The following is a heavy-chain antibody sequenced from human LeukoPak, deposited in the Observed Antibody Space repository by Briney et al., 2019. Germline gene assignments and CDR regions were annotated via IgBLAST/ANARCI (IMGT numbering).Heavy chain of an antibody. CDR2: ISSSSSYI. V-gene: IGHV3-21*01. D-gene: IGHD6-13*01. CDR3: ARDRIAAAGNWFDP. CDR1: GFTFSSYG. J-gene: IGHJ5*02. Sequence: GGSLRLSCAASGFTFSSYGMHWVRQAPGKGLEWVSSISSSSSYIYYADSVKGRFTISRDNAKNSLYLQMNSLRAEDTAVYYCARDRIAAAGNWFDPWGQGTLVTVSS.